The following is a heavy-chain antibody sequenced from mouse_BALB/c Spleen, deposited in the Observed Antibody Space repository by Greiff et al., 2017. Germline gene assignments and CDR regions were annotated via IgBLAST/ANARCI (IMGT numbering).Heavy chain of an antibody. CDR2: IWAGGST. D-gene: IGHD2-14*01. J-gene: IGHJ3*01. Sequence: VKLMESGPGLVAPSQSLSITCTVSGFSLTSYGVHWVRQPPGKGLEWLGVIWAGGSTNYNSALMSRLSISKDNSKSQVFLKMNSLQTDDTAMYYCARDGDYRYDAWFAYWGQGTLVTVSA. CDR3: ARDGDYRYDAWFAY. V-gene: IGHV2-9*02. CDR1: GFSLTSYG.